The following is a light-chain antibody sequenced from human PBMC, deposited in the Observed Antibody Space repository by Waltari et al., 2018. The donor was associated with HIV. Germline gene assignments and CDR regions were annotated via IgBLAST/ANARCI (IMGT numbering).Light chain of an antibody. Sequence: QSALAQPASVSGSPGQSITISCTGSSRDIGTYKYVSWYQQHPGKAPKLIIHEVSNRPSGVSNRFSGSKSGNTASLTISGLQPEDEADYYCSSFASSTTLAFGGGTKVTVL. CDR3: SSFASSTTLA. V-gene: IGLV2-14*01. CDR2: EVS. CDR1: SRDIGTYKY. J-gene: IGLJ2*01.